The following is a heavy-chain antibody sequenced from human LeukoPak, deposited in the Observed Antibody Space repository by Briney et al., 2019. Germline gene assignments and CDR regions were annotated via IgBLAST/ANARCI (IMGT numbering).Heavy chain of an antibody. V-gene: IGHV3-23*01. D-gene: IGHD3-10*01. Sequence: GGSLRLSCAASGLTFSNYDMNWVRQAPGKGLEWVSSVSGSGDDTYYADSVKGRFIISRDNSKTTMYLQMNSLRAEDTAVYYCARGNYYGSGSGLNYWYFDLWGRGTLVTVSS. J-gene: IGHJ2*01. CDR1: GLTFSNYD. CDR3: ARGNYYGSGSGLNYWYFDL. CDR2: VSGSGDDT.